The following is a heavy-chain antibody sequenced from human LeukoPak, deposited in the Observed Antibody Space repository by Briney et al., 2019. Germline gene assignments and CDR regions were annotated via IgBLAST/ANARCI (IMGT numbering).Heavy chain of an antibody. J-gene: IGHJ4*02. CDR2: INSDGSST. Sequence: GGSLRLSCAASGFTFSSYWMHRVRQAPGKGLVWVSRINSDGSSTSYADSVKGRFTISRDNAKNSLYLQMNSLRAEDTAVYYCARAYGDYEGYFDYWGQGTLVTVSS. D-gene: IGHD4-17*01. V-gene: IGHV3-74*01. CDR3: ARAYGDYEGYFDY. CDR1: GFTFSSYW.